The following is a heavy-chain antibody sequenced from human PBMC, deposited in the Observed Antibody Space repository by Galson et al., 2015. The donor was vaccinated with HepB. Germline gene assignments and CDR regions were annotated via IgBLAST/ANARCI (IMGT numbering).Heavy chain of an antibody. CDR2: ISAYNHNT. J-gene: IGHJ5*02. D-gene: IGHD2-15*01. Sequence: SLRVSCKASGYTFSSYSITWVRQAPGQGLEWMGWISAYNHNTYYARQLQGRITITTDTSTNTAYMELRSLRPDDTAVYYCARGALVVSLDATESNGFDAWGQGTMVTVSS. CDR1: GYTFSSYS. V-gene: IGHV1-18*01. CDR3: ARGALVVSLDATESNGFDA.